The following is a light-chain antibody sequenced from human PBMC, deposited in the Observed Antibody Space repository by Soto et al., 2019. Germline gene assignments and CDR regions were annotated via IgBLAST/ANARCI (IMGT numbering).Light chain of an antibody. CDR2: QVS. Sequence: VLTQTPLSSPVTLGQPASISCRSSQSLVYSDGNTYLSWLQQRPGQPPRLLIYQVSNRFSGVPDRFSGSGAGTDFTLKISRVEAEDVGVYSCIQLSHFPLTFGQGPNVEI. CDR3: IQLSHFPLT. J-gene: IGKJ1*01. V-gene: IGKV2-24*01. CDR1: QSLVYSDGNTY.